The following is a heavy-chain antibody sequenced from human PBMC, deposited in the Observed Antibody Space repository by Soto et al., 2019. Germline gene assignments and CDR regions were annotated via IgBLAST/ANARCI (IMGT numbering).Heavy chain of an antibody. CDR3: ARAQGPNYYDSSGSTEYFDY. Sequence: GESLKISCAASGFTFSSYGMHWVRQAPGKGLEWVAVIWYDGSNKYYADSVKGRFTISRDNSKNTLYLQMNSLRAEDTAVYYCARAQGPNYYDSSGSTEYFDYWGQGTLVTVSS. V-gene: IGHV3-33*01. D-gene: IGHD3-22*01. CDR1: GFTFSSYG. CDR2: IWYDGSNK. J-gene: IGHJ4*02.